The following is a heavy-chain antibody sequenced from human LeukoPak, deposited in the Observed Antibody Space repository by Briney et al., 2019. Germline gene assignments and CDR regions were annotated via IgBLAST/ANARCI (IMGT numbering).Heavy chain of an antibody. CDR3: ARDTSSIVGPRFDY. CDR2: IKQDGSEQ. CDR1: GFTFSSYW. Sequence: PGGSLRLSCAASGFTFSSYWMSWVRQAPGKGLEWVAIIKQDGSEQYYVDSVKGRFTTSRDNAENSLYLQMNSLRAEDTAVYYCARDTSSIVGPRFDYWGQGTLVTVSS. V-gene: IGHV3-7*01. J-gene: IGHJ4*02. D-gene: IGHD1-26*01.